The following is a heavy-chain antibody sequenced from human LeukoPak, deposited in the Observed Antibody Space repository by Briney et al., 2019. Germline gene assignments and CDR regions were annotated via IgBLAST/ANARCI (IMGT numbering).Heavy chain of an antibody. CDR2: ITGDTTYT. J-gene: IGHJ6*03. D-gene: IGHD3-10*01. CDR3: AKGPLSSSNYYMDV. V-gene: IGHV3-23*01. Sequence: GGSLRLSCAASGFTFSDYAVTWVRQAPGTGLEWVSSITGDTTYTYYADSMKGRFTISRDNSKNTLYLQMSSLRAEDTAVYYCAKGPLSSSNYYMDVWGKGTTVTVSS. CDR1: GFTFSDYA.